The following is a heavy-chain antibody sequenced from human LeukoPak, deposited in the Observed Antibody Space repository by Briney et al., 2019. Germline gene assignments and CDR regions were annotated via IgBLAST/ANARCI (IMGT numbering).Heavy chain of an antibody. D-gene: IGHD2-15*01. CDR2: VSENGDGT. V-gene: IGHV3-23*01. Sequence: PGGSLRLSCVASGFTFNHYAMSWVRQAPGKGLEWVASVSENGDGTMYPDSVKGRFTISRDNSRKAVLLEVNSLRVEDAATYYCARWWTTFHYWGQGALVTVSS. CDR3: ARWWTTFHY. CDR1: GFTFNHYA. J-gene: IGHJ4*02.